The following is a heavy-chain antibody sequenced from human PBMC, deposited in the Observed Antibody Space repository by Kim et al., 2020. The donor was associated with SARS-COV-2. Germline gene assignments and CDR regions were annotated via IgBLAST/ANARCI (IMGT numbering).Heavy chain of an antibody. D-gene: IGHD2-2*01. CDR2: IYYSGST. CDR3: AGGKYQLLLGEGWFDP. Sequence: SETLSLTCTVSGGSISSGGYYWSWIRQHPGKGLEWIGYIYYSGSTYYNPSLKSRVTISVDTSKNQFSLKLSSVTAADTAVYYCAGGKYQLLLGEGWFDPWGQGTLVTVSS. CDR1: GGSISSGGYY. J-gene: IGHJ5*02. V-gene: IGHV4-31*03.